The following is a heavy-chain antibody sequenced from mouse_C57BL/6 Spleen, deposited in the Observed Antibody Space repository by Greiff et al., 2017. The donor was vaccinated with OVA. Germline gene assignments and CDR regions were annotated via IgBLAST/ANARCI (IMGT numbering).Heavy chain of an antibody. D-gene: IGHD2-4*01. CDR2: ISDGGSYT. CDR1: GFTFSSYA. CDR3: ASWVYYDYERAFAY. J-gene: IGHJ3*01. V-gene: IGHV5-4*01. Sequence: EVHLVESGGGLVKPGGSLKLSCAASGFTFSSYAMSWVRQTPEKRLEWVATISDGGSYTYYPDNVKGRFTISRDNAKNNLYLQMSHLKSEDTAMYYCASWVYYDYERAFAYWGQGTLVTVSA.